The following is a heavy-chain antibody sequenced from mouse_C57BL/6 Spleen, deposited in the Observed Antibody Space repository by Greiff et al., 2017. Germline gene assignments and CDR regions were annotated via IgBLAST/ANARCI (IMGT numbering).Heavy chain of an antibody. D-gene: IGHD2-3*01. CDR2: IRSKSNNYAT. Sequence: EVKLVESGGGLVQPKGSLKLSCAASGFSFNTYAMNWVRQAPGKGLEWVARIRSKSNNYATYYADSVKDRFTISRDDSESMLYLQMSNLKTEDTAMYYCVRHGWLGGAMDYWGQGTSVTVSS. V-gene: IGHV10-1*01. CDR3: VRHGWLGGAMDY. J-gene: IGHJ4*01. CDR1: GFSFNTYA.